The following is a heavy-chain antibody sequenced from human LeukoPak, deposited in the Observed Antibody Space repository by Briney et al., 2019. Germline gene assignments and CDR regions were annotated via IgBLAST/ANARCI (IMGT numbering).Heavy chain of an antibody. Sequence: SETLSLTCAVYGGSFSGYYWSWIRQPPGKGLEWLGEINHSGSTNYNPSLKSRVTISVDTSKNQFSLKLSSVTAADTAVYYCARAYYYGSGSYRRRGNWFDPWGQGTLVTVSS. V-gene: IGHV4-34*01. D-gene: IGHD3-10*01. J-gene: IGHJ5*02. CDR2: INHSGST. CDR3: ARAYYYGSGSYRRRGNWFDP. CDR1: GGSFSGYY.